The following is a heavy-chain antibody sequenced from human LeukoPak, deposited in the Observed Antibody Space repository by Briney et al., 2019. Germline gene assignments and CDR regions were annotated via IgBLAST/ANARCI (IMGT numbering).Heavy chain of an antibody. CDR1: GFTFSSYG. Sequence: GGSLRLSCAASGFTFSSYGMHWVCQAPGKGLEWVAVIWYDGSNKYYADSVKGRFTISRDNSKNTLYLQMNSLRAEDTAVYYCARDGVGGYYYYGMDVWGQGTTVTVSS. V-gene: IGHV3-33*01. CDR3: ARDGVGGYYYYGMDV. CDR2: IWYDGSNK. J-gene: IGHJ6*02. D-gene: IGHD2-15*01.